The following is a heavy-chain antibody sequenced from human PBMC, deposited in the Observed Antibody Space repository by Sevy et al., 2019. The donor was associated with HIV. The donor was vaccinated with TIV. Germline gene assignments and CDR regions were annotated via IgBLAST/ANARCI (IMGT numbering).Heavy chain of an antibody. CDR2: IYYNGHI. V-gene: IGHV4-59*08. D-gene: IGHD1-26*01. J-gene: IGHJ4*02. CDR1: GGSITSLY. Sequence: SETLSLTCTVSGGSITSLYWNWIRQPPGKGLEWIANIYYNGHINYNPSLKSRVTLSLETSTNQFSLRLSSGTAADTAMYYCAGENAWGRGYSWGQGTLVTVSS. CDR3: AGENAWGRGYS.